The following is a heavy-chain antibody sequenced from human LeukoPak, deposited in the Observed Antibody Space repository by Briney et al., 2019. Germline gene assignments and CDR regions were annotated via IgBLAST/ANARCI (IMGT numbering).Heavy chain of an antibody. Sequence: GESLKISCKGSGYSLPSYWIGWVRQMPGKGLDWMGLSYPGDSDTRYIPAFQGQDPIPADQPISTAYQQGSSLTASDTAMYYCAKLGGYGSGSMGYYYYGMDVWGKGTTVTVSS. CDR3: AKLGGYGSGSMGYYYYGMDV. D-gene: IGHD3-10*01. V-gene: IGHV5-51*01. CDR1: GYSLPSYW. CDR2: SYPGDSDT. J-gene: IGHJ6*04.